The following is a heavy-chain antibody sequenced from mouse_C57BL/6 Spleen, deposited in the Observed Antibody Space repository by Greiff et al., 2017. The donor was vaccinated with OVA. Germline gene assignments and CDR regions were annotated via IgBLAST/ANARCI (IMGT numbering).Heavy chain of an antibody. CDR2: IYPGDGDT. CDR3: ARTGYGSRGDWYFDV. J-gene: IGHJ1*03. CDR1: GYAFSSSW. D-gene: IGHD1-1*01. Sequence: QVQLQQSGPELVKPGASVKISCKASGYAFSSSWMNWVKQRPGKGLEWIGRIYPGDGDTNYNGKFKGKAKLTADKSSSTAYMQLSSLTSEDSAVYFCARTGYGSRGDWYFDVWGTGTTVTVSS. V-gene: IGHV1-82*01.